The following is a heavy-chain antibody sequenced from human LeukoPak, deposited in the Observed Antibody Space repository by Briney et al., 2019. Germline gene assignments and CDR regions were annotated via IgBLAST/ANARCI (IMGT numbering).Heavy chain of an antibody. CDR3: ARGGGGSYEPRMDV. V-gene: IGHV4-4*07. D-gene: IGHD1-26*01. Sequence: SETLSLTCTVSGGSTNNYYRSWIRQPAGKGLEWIGRIYTSGSTKYNPSLKSRVTMSEDTSKNQFSLKLSSVTAADTAVYYCARGGGGSYEPRMDVWGQGITVTVSS. J-gene: IGHJ6*02. CDR1: GGSTNNYY. CDR2: IYTSGST.